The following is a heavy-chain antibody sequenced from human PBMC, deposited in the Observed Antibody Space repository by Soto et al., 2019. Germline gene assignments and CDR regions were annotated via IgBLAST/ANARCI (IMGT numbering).Heavy chain of an antibody. V-gene: IGHV5-51*01. CDR3: ARHDTAMGNLIDY. J-gene: IGHJ4*02. CDR2: IYPGDSNT. Sequence: EVQLVQSGAEVKKPGESLKISCKGSGYSFTSYWIAWVRQMPGKGLEWMGIIYPGDSNTRYSPSFQGQVTISADKSIRTAYLQWSSLKASDAAMYYCARHDTAMGNLIDYWGQGTLVTVSS. CDR1: GYSFTSYW. D-gene: IGHD5-18*01.